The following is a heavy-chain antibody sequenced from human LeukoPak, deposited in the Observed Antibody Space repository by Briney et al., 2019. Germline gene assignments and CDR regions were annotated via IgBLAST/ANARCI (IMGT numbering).Heavy chain of an antibody. V-gene: IGHV4-61*02. CDR3: ASEVPASIDYFQH. CDR2: IYTSGST. J-gene: IGHJ1*01. D-gene: IGHD2-2*02. CDR1: GGSLSSGTYF. Sequence: SETLSLTCTVSGGSLSSGTYFWRWLRQPAGKGLEWIGRIYTSGSTNYNPSLKSRVTMSVGTSRNQFSRRLSSVTAADTAVYYCASEVPASIDYFQHWGQGTLVTVSS.